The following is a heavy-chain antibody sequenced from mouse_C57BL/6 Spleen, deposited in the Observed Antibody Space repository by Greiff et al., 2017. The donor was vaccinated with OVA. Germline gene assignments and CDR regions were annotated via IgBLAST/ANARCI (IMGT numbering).Heavy chain of an antibody. CDR3: TRANYYGSSYGWYFDV. CDR2: ISSGGDYI. J-gene: IGHJ1*03. V-gene: IGHV5-9-1*02. D-gene: IGHD1-1*01. Sequence: EVKLMESGEGLVKPGGSLKLSCAASGFTFSSYAMSWVRQTPEKRLEWVAYISSGGDYIYYADTVKGRFTISRDNARNTLYLQMSSLKSEDTAMYYCTRANYYGSSYGWYFDVWGTGTTVTVSS. CDR1: GFTFSSYA.